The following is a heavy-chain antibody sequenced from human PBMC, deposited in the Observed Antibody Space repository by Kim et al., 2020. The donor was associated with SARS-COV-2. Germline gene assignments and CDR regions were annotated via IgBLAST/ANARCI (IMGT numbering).Heavy chain of an antibody. J-gene: IGHJ6*02. CDR3: ARIMVRGVPTYYYGMDV. D-gene: IGHD3-10*01. V-gene: IGHV4-31*03. CDR2: IYYSGST. Sequence: SETLSLTCTVSGGSISSGGYYWSWIRQHPGKGLEWIGYIYYSGSTYYNPSLKSRVTISVDTSKNQFSLKLSSVTAADTAVYYCARIMVRGVPTYYYGMDVWGQGTTVTVSS. CDR1: GGSISSGGYY.